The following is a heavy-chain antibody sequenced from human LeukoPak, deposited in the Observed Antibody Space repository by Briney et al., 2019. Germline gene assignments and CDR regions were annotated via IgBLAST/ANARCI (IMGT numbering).Heavy chain of an antibody. CDR3: ARLSYGYDFWSGYYTGFDY. Sequence: GGSLRLSCAASGFIFSNYKMNWVRQAPGKGLEWVSYISSSSSTIYYADSVKGRFTISRDNAKNSLYPQMNSLRAEDTAVYYCARLSYGYDFWSGYYTGFDYWGQGTLVTVSS. J-gene: IGHJ4*02. D-gene: IGHD3-3*01. CDR2: ISSSSSTI. CDR1: GFIFSNYK. V-gene: IGHV3-48*01.